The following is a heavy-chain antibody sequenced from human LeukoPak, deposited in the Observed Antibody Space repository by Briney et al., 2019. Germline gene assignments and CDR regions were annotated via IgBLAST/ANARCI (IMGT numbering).Heavy chain of an antibody. CDR1: GGSISSYY. CDR2: IYYSGST. V-gene: IGHV4-59*01. CDR3: AREGYSGAFDY. J-gene: IGHJ4*02. D-gene: IGHD6-19*01. Sequence: SETLSLTCTVSGGSISSYYWSWIRQPPGKGLEWIGYIYYSGSTNYNPSLKSRVTISVDTSKNQFSLKLSSVTAADTAVYYCAREGYSGAFDYWGQGTLVTVSS.